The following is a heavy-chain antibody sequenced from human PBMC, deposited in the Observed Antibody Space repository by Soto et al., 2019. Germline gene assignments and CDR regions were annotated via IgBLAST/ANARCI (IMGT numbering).Heavy chain of an antibody. D-gene: IGHD3-9*01. CDR1: GFTFSSYS. Sequence: GGSLRLSCAASGFTFSSYSVNWVRQAPGKGLEWVSYISSGSKTIYYADSVKGRFTVSRDNAKNSQYLQMNSLRDEDTAVYYCAREDILGARSFDYWGQGTLVTVSS. J-gene: IGHJ4*02. V-gene: IGHV3-48*02. CDR2: ISSGSKTI. CDR3: AREDILGARSFDY.